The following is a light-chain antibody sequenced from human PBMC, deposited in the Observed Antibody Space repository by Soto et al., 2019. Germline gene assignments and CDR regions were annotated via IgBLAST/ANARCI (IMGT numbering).Light chain of an antibody. CDR1: QTISSW. Sequence: DVQMTQSPSTLSGSVGDRVTITCRASQTISSWLAWYQQKPGKAPKLLIYKPSTLKSGVPSRFSGSGSGTEFTLTISSLQPDDFATYYCQHYNSYSEAFGQGTKV. V-gene: IGKV1-5*03. CDR2: KPS. CDR3: QHYNSYSEA. J-gene: IGKJ1*01.